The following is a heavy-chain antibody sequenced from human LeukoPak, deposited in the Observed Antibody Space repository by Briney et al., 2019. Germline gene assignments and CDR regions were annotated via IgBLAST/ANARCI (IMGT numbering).Heavy chain of an antibody. Sequence: GGSLRLSCAASGFTFSNYAMNWVRQAPGKGLEWVSGISGSGVGTYYKDSVKGRFTISRDNSKDTLYLQMNSLRAEDTAVYYCAKRAMWDLYWYFDLWGRGTLVTVSS. J-gene: IGHJ2*01. CDR2: ISGSGVGT. CDR1: GFTFSNYA. V-gene: IGHV3-23*01. CDR3: AKRAMWDLYWYFDL. D-gene: IGHD1-26*01.